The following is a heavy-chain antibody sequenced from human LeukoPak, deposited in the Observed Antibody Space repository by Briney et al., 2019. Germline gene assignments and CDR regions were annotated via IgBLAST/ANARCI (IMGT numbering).Heavy chain of an antibody. CDR1: GFTFSTYW. D-gene: IGHD4-17*01. CDR3: ARDTDHDSGDYEGNWFDP. CDR2: IKQDGSEK. J-gene: IGHJ5*02. Sequence: GGSLRLSRAASGFTFSTYWMSWVRQAPGKGLEWVANIKQDGSEKYYVDSVKGRFTISRDNAKNLLYLQMNSLRAEDTAMYYCARDTDHDSGDYEGNWFDPWGQGTLVTVSS. V-gene: IGHV3-7*01.